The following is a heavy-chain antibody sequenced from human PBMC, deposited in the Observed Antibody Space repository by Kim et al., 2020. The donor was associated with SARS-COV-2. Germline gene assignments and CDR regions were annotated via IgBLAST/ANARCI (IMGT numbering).Heavy chain of an antibody. CDR2: LYSGGNT. D-gene: IGHD3-16*01. V-gene: IGHV3-53*01. CDR1: GFTVSSSY. Sequence: GGSLRLSCAASGFTVSSSYVSWVRQAPGKGLEWVSVLYSGGNTYYADSVKGRFTISRDNSKNTLYLQMNSVRAEDTAVYYCAARGLNYYNGIDVWGQGTT. J-gene: IGHJ6*02. CDR3: AARGLNYYNGIDV.